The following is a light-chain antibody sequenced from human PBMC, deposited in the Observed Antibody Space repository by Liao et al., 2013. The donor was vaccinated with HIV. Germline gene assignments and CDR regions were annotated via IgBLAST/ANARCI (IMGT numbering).Light chain of an antibody. CDR3: QTWDSSTVV. CDR1: ELGDKY. Sequence: SDELTQPSSVSVSPGQTATITCSGDELGDKYASWYQQRPGQSPVLVIYQDTKRPSTIPERFSGSNSGNTATLTITGTQALDEADYYCQTWDSSTVVFGGGTKLTVL. CDR2: QDT. J-gene: IGLJ3*02. V-gene: IGLV3-1*01.